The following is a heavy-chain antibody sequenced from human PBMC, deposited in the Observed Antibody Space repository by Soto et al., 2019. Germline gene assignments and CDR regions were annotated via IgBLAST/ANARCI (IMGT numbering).Heavy chain of an antibody. V-gene: IGHV1-69*06. CDR3: ATWRSYSGSYCFDY. CDR2: IVPRYDSV. D-gene: IGHD1-26*01. CDR1: GGTFNTYS. Sequence: QVQLVQSGAEVRKPGASVKVTCEASGGTFNTYSINWVRQAPGRGLEWVGQIVPRYDSVNYAENFQGRVTITADKSTKTAYMELTSLRSEDTALYFCATWRSYSGSYCFDYWGQGTLVIVSS. J-gene: IGHJ4*02.